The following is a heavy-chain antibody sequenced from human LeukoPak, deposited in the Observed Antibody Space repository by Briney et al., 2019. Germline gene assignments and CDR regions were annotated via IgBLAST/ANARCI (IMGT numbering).Heavy chain of an antibody. CDR1: GFTFSSYW. J-gene: IGHJ4*02. D-gene: IGHD6-6*01. CDR3: VKASSFDS. Sequence: GGSLRLSCAASGFTFSSYWMSWVRQAPGKGLEWVANIKQDGSEKYYVDSVKGRFTISRDNAKNSLYLQMNGLRVEDTAVYYCVKASSFDSWGQGTLVTVSS. CDR2: IKQDGSEK. V-gene: IGHV3-7*01.